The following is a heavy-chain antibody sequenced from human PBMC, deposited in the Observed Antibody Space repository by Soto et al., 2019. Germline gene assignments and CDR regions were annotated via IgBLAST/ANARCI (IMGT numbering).Heavy chain of an antibody. D-gene: IGHD3-16*01. V-gene: IGHV5-51*01. J-gene: IGHJ5*02. CDR2: IYPGDSDT. Sequence: GESLKISCESSGYTFNSYWIVWVRQMPGKGLEWMGSIYPGDSDTTYSPSFQGQVTISVDKSISTAYLQWSSLKASDTAIYYCARHRLQTDHTSFDPFGQGTLVTVSS. CDR1: GYTFNSYW. CDR3: ARHRLQTDHTSFDP.